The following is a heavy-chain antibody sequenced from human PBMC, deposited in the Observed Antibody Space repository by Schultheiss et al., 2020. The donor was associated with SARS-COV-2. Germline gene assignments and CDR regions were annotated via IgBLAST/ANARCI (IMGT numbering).Heavy chain of an antibody. CDR2: ISGSGGST. CDR1: GFTFSSYS. J-gene: IGHJ4*02. Sequence: GGSLRLSCAASGFTFSSYSMNWVRQAPGKGLEWVSAISGSGGSTYYADSVKGRFTISRDNSKNTLYLQMNSLRAEDTAVYYCAKANPITYYYDSSGSNFDYWGQGTLVTVSS. CDR3: AKANPITYYYDSSGSNFDY. D-gene: IGHD3-22*01. V-gene: IGHV3-23*01.